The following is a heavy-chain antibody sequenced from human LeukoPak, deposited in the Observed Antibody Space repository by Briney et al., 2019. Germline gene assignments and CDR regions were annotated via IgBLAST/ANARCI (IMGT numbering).Heavy chain of an antibody. CDR1: GFTISDYY. D-gene: IGHD5-12*01. Sequence: PGRSLRLSCAASGFTISDYYMSWIRQAPGKGLEWVSYISKTYSTIYYADSVKGRFTISRDNAKNSLYLQMNRLRAEDTAVYYCASAIVATDQDPPFDYWGQGTLVTVSS. V-gene: IGHV3-11*01. J-gene: IGHJ4*02. CDR2: ISKTYSTI. CDR3: ASAIVATDQDPPFDY.